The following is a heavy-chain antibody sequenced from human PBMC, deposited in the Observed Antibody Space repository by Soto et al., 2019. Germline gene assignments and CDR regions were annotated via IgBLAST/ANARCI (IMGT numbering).Heavy chain of an antibody. Sequence: QVQLQESGPGLVKPSETLSLTCTVSGGSISSYYWSWIRQPPGKGLAWIGYIYYSGSTNYNPSLKSLVTISVDTSKNQFSLKLSSVTAADTAVYYCAREGAAAGTGYYYYYGMDVWGQGTTVTVSS. J-gene: IGHJ6*02. V-gene: IGHV4-59*01. CDR2: IYYSGST. CDR3: AREGAAAGTGYYYYYGMDV. D-gene: IGHD6-13*01. CDR1: GGSISSYY.